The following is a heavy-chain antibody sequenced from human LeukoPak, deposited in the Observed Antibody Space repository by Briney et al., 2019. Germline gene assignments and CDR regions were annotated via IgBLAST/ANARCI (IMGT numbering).Heavy chain of an antibody. CDR1: GGSFSGYY. D-gene: IGHD6-19*01. V-gene: IGHV4-34*01. CDR3: ARDNSGGSARDGFYFDY. J-gene: IGHJ4*02. Sequence: PSETLSLTSAVYGGSFSGYYWSWIRQPPGKALEWFGEINHSGSTNYNPSLKSRVAISVDTSKKQFSMKLISVTAADTAVYYCARDNSGGSARDGFYFDYWGQGTLVTVSS. CDR2: INHSGST.